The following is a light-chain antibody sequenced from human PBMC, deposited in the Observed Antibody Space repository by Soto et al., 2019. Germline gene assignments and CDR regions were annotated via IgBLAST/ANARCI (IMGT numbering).Light chain of an antibody. CDR3: QQYYSYPPG. CDR2: AAS. V-gene: IGKV1-8*01. J-gene: IGKJ5*01. Sequence: AIRMTQSPSSFSASTGDRVTITCRASQGISSYLAWYQQKLGKAPKLLIYAASTLQSGVPSRFSGSGSGTDFTLTISCLQSEDFATYYCQQYYSYPPGFGQGTRMESK. CDR1: QGISSY.